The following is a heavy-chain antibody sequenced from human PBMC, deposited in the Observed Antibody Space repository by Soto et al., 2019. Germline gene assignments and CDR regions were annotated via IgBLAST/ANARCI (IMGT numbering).Heavy chain of an antibody. CDR1: GGSISSGGYS. J-gene: IGHJ6*02. D-gene: IGHD2-21*02. Sequence: SETLSLTCAVSGGSISSGGYSWSWIRQPPGKGLEWIGYIYHSGSIYYNPSLKSRVTISVDRSKNQFSLKLSSVTAADTAVYYCARDLWCYCGTDCYPLDVWGQGTTVTVSS. CDR3: ARDLWCYCGTDCYPLDV. CDR2: IYHSGSI. V-gene: IGHV4-30-2*01.